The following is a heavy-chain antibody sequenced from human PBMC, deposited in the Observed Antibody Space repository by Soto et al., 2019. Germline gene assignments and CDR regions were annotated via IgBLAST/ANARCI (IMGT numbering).Heavy chain of an antibody. Sequence: ASVKVSCKASGYTFTSYGISWVRQAPGKGLEWMGWISAYNGNTNYAKKLQSRDTMTTNTYTSKAYMELRSLRSDVTAVYYCARDTRDYYDSSVSHDAFDIWGQGTMVTVSS. J-gene: IGHJ3*02. CDR1: GYTFTSYG. CDR3: ARDTRDYYDSSVSHDAFDI. V-gene: IGHV1-18*04. D-gene: IGHD3-22*01. CDR2: ISAYNGNT.